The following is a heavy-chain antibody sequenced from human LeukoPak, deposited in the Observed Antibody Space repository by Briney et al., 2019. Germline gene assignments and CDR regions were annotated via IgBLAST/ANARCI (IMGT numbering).Heavy chain of an antibody. J-gene: IGHJ6*04. V-gene: IGHV1-69*01. D-gene: IGHD6-19*01. Sequence: GASVKVSCKASGGTFSSYAISWVRQAPGQGLEWMGGIIPIFGTANYAQKFQGRVTITADESTSTAYMELSSLRPEDTAVYYCASGGIAVAASYYYYGMDVWGKGTTVTVSS. CDR1: GGTFSSYA. CDR2: IIPIFGTA. CDR3: ASGGIAVAASYYYYGMDV.